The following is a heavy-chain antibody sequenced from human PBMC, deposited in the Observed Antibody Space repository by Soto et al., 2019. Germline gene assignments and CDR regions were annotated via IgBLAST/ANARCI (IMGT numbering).Heavy chain of an antibody. D-gene: IGHD5-12*01. CDR2: IYYSGGT. Sequence: PSETLSLTCTVSGGSMNSYYWSWIRQPPGKGLEWIGYIYYSGGTNYNPSLKSRVTISVDTSMNQFSLKLSSVTAADTAVYYCARGPGGYDLFFWGQGTLVTVSS. J-gene: IGHJ4*02. CDR1: GGSMNSYY. CDR3: ARGPGGYDLFF. V-gene: IGHV4-59*01.